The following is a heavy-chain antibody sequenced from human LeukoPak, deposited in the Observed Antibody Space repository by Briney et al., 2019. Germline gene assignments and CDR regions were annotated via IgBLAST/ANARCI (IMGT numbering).Heavy chain of an antibody. J-gene: IGHJ4*02. CDR1: GFTFSSYA. V-gene: IGHV3-23*01. D-gene: IGHD3-16*01. CDR3: AKDRLGGPYFFHY. CDR2: IGGTGVRT. Sequence: GGSLRLSCASSGFTFSSYAMCWVRQAPGKGLEWVSTIGGTGVRTYYADSVKGRFTISRDNSKNTLYLQINSLRAEDTAVYFCAKDRLGGPYFFHYWGQGTLVTVSS.